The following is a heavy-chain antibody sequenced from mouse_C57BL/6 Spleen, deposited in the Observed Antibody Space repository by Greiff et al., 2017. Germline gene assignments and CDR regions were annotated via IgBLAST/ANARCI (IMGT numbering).Heavy chain of an antibody. CDR3: ARSPRSYYDYDGWYFDV. J-gene: IGHJ1*03. Sequence: VQLQESGPELVKPGASVKISCKASGYAFSSSWMNWVKQRPGKGLEWIGRIYPGDGDTNYNGKFKGKATLTADKSSSTAYMQLSSLTSEDSAVYFCARSPRSYYDYDGWYFDVWGTGTTVTVSS. CDR2: IYPGDGDT. CDR1: GYAFSSSW. D-gene: IGHD2-4*01. V-gene: IGHV1-82*01.